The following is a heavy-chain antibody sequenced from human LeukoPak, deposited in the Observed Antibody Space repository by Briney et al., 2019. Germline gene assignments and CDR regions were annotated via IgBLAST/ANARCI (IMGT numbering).Heavy chain of an antibody. V-gene: IGHV3-66*02. J-gene: IGHJ6*03. CDR2: MYSGGGT. Sequence: GGSLRLSCVASGITVSSSYMSWVRQAPGKGLEWVSLMYSGGGTYYADSVKGRFTISRDNSKNTFFLQMNSLSVEDTAVYYCARWVGGTAPYYYYMDVWGKGTTVTVSS. CDR3: ARWVGGTAPYYYYMDV. CDR1: GITVSSSY. D-gene: IGHD1-26*01.